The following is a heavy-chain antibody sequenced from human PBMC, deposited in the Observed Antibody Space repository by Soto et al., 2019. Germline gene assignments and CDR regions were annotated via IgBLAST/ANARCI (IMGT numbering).Heavy chain of an antibody. J-gene: IGHJ4*02. CDR3: AKDQSGGTFDY. V-gene: IGHV3-30*18. D-gene: IGHD3-10*01. CDR1: GFTFSSYG. Sequence: LRLPCAAAGFTFSSYGMHWVRQAPGKGLEWVAVISYDGSNKYYADSVKGRFTISRDNSKNTLYLQMNSLRAEDTAVYYCAKDQSGGTFDYWGQGTLVTVSS. CDR2: ISYDGSNK.